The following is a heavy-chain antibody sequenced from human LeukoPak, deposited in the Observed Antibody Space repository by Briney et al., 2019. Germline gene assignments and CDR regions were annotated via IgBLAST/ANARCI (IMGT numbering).Heavy chain of an antibody. CDR1: GYTLTELS. D-gene: IGHD6-6*01. J-gene: IGHJ4*02. Sequence: ASVTVSCKVSGYTLTELSMHWVRQAPGKGREWMGGFDPEDGETIYAQKFQGRVTMTEDTSTDTAYMELSSLRSEDTAVYYCATVYSSSPTPMQPFDYWGQGTLVTVSS. V-gene: IGHV1-24*01. CDR3: ATVYSSSPTPMQPFDY. CDR2: FDPEDGET.